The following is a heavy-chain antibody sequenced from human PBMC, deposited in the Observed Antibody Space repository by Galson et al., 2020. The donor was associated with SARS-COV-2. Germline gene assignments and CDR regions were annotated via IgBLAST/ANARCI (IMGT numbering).Heavy chain of an antibody. J-gene: IGHJ3*02. CDR1: GGSISSSSYY. V-gene: IGHV4-39*07. Sequence: SETLSLTCTVSGGSISSSSYYWGWIRQPPGKGLEWIGSIYYSGSTYYNPSLKSRVTISVDTSKNQFSLKLSSVTAADTAVYYCATSPRDWYDSSGSDAFDIWGQGTMVTVSS. CDR3: ATSPRDWYDSSGSDAFDI. CDR2: IYYSGST. D-gene: IGHD3-22*01.